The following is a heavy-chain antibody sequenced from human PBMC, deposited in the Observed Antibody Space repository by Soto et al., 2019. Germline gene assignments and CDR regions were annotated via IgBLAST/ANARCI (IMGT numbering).Heavy chain of an antibody. Sequence: SETLSLTCTVSGGSISSGDYYWGWIRQHPGKGLEWIGYTYYSGNTYYNPSLESRVAISLDTSKNQFSLKLSSVTAADTAVYYCASSRSTVSYWFDPWGQGTLVTVSS. V-gene: IGHV4-31*03. CDR3: ASSRSTVSYWFDP. D-gene: IGHD4-17*01. J-gene: IGHJ5*02. CDR2: TYYSGNT. CDR1: GGSISSGDYY.